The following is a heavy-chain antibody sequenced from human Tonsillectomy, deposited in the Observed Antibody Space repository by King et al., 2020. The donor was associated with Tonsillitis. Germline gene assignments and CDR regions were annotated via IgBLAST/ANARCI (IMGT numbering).Heavy chain of an antibody. CDR1: GYILTRYY. J-gene: IGHJ6*03. CDR3: ARDLQPQLGEAYMDV. D-gene: IGHD1-1*01. V-gene: IGHV1-46*01. Sequence: VQLVESGAEVKKPGASVKVSCKASGYILTRYYMHWVRQAPGQGLEWMGIINPSGGSTSYAQKFQGRVTMTRDTSTSTVYMELSSLRSEDMAVYYCARDLQPQLGEAYMDVWGKGTTVTVSS. CDR2: INPSGGST.